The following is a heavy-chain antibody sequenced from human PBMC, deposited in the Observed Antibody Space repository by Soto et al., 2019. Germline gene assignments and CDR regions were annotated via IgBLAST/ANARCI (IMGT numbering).Heavy chain of an antibody. CDR1: GGSISSGGYS. CDR3: ARLGAYCQSLDP. Sequence: PSETLSLTCAVSGGSISSGGYSWSWIRQPPGKGLEWIGYIYHSGSTYYNPSLKSRATISLETSKSQFSLRLTSVTAADTAVYYCARLGAYCQSLDPWGRGTLVSVSS. CDR2: IYHSGST. V-gene: IGHV4-30-2*01. D-gene: IGHD2-21*01. J-gene: IGHJ5*02.